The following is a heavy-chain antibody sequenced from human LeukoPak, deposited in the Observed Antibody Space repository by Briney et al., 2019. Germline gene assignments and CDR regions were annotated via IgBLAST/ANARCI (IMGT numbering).Heavy chain of an antibody. D-gene: IGHD6-13*01. CDR3: ARVPYPLYSTQGGLDY. Sequence: ASVKVSCKASGYTFTSYGISWVRQAPGQGLEWMGWISAYNGNTNYAQKLQGRVTMTTDTSTSTAYMELRSLRSDDTAVYYCARVPYPLYSTQGGLDYWGQGTLVTVSS. J-gene: IGHJ4*02. CDR2: ISAYNGNT. CDR1: GYTFTSYG. V-gene: IGHV1-18*01.